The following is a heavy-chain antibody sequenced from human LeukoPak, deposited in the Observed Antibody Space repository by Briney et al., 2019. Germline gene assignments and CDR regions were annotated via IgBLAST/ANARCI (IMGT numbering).Heavy chain of an antibody. V-gene: IGHV1-69*04. D-gene: IGHD1-20*01. CDR2: IIPILGIA. Sequence: SVKVSCKASGGTFSSYAISWVRQAPGQGLEWMGRIIPILGIANYAQKFQGRVTITADKSTSTAYMELSSLRSEDTAVYYCARLRVRDNWNQAAFDIRGQGTMVTVSS. J-gene: IGHJ3*02. CDR1: GGTFSSYA. CDR3: ARLRVRDNWNQAAFDI.